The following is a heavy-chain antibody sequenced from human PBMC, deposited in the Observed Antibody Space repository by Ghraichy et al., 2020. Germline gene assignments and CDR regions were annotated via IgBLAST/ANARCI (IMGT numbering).Heavy chain of an antibody. J-gene: IGHJ6*03. V-gene: IGHV3-7*01. D-gene: IGHD4-17*01. Sequence: ESLNISCAASGFTFSSYWMSWVRQAPGKGLEWVANIKQDGSEKYYVDSVKGRFTISRDNAKNSLYLQMNSLRAEDTAVYYCARDEGYGDYYYYYYMDVWGKGTTVTVSS. CDR3: ARDEGYGDYYYYYYMDV. CDR2: IKQDGSEK. CDR1: GFTFSSYW.